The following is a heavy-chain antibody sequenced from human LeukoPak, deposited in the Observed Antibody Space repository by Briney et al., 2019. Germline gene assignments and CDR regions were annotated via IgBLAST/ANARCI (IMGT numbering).Heavy chain of an antibody. CDR3: ARALPRYCSGTSCYWFDP. J-gene: IGHJ5*02. V-gene: IGHV1-69*13. Sequence: GASVTVSCKASGGTFSSYVISWVRQAPGKGLEWMGGIIPIFGTANYAQKFQGRVTITADESTSTAYMELSSLRSEDTAVYYCARALPRYCSGTSCYWFDPWGQGTLVTVSS. CDR1: GGTFSSYV. D-gene: IGHD2-2*01. CDR2: IIPIFGTA.